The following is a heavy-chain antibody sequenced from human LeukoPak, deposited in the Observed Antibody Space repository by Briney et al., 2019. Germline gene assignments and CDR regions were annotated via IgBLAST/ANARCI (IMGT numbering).Heavy chain of an antibody. J-gene: IGHJ4*02. CDR3: AKVPAAMGYFDY. D-gene: IGHD2-2*01. CDR2: INHSGST. Sequence: SETLSPTCAVYGGSFSGCYWSWIRQPPGKGLEWIGEINHSGSTNYNPSLKSRVTISVDTSKNQFSLKLSSVTAADTAVYYCAKVPAAMGYFDYWGQGTLVTVSS. CDR1: GGSFSGCY. V-gene: IGHV4-34*01.